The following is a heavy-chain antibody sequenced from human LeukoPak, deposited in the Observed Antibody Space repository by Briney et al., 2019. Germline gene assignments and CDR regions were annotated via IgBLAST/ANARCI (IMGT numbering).Heavy chain of an antibody. D-gene: IGHD1-26*01. CDR2: IYTSGST. Sequence: PSQTLSLTCTVSGGSISSGSYYWSWIRQPAGKGLESIGRIYTSGSTDYNPSLKSRVTISVDTSRNQFSLKLSSVTAADTAVYYCASQYSGSPFDYWGQGTLVTVSS. CDR1: GGSISSGSYY. CDR3: ASQYSGSPFDY. J-gene: IGHJ4*02. V-gene: IGHV4-61*02.